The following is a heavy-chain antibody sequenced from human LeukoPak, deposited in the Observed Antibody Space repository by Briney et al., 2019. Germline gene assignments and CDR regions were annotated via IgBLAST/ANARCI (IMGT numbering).Heavy chain of an antibody. CDR2: ISGSGGST. CDR3: ANRLEWLLTSFDY. J-gene: IGHJ4*02. V-gene: IGHV3-23*01. Sequence: GGSLRLSCAASGFTFSSYAMSWVRQAPGKGLEWFSAISGSGGSTYYADSVKGRFTISRDNSKNTLYLQMNSLRAEDTAVYYCANRLEWLLTSFDYWGQGTLVTVSS. CDR1: GFTFSSYA. D-gene: IGHD3-3*01.